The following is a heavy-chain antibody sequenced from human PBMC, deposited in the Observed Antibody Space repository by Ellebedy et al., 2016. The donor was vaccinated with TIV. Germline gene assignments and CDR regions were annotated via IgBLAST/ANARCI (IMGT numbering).Heavy chain of an antibody. J-gene: IGHJ4*02. D-gene: IGHD3-22*01. CDR3: AKLDGNGYGRDHFDY. CDR2: ITDSAGST. CDR1: GFTFSRNA. V-gene: IGHV3-23*01. Sequence: GESLKISCAASGFTFSRNAMTWVRQAPGKGLEWVSLITDSAGSTYYADSVKGRFTISRDNSKNTLYLQMNSLRAEDTAVYYCAKLDGNGYGRDHFDYWGQGTLVTVSS.